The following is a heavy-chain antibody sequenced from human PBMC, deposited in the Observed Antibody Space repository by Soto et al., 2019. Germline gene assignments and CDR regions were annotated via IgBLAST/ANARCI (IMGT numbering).Heavy chain of an antibody. CDR1: GSTFTSYG. J-gene: IGHJ4*02. D-gene: IGHD2-2*01. V-gene: IGHV1-18*01. CDR3: ARTIVVLQAANSLNFEY. Sequence: XSVKVSCKASGSTFTSYGIRWVRQAPGQGLEWMGWISAYNGNTNYSQKLQGRVTMTTDTSTSTAYMELRSLRSDDTAVYYCARTIVVLQAANSLNFEYWGQGTLVTVSS. CDR2: ISAYNGNT.